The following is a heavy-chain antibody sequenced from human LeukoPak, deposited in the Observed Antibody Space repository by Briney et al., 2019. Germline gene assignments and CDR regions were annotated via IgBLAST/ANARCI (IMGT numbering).Heavy chain of an antibody. D-gene: IGHD3-22*01. CDR2: IYTSGST. Sequence: PSETLSRTCTVSGGSISSYYWSWIRQPAGKGLEWIGRIYTSGSTNYNPSLKSRVTMSVDTSKNQFSLKLSSVTAADTAVYYCARDKYFYDSPYYYYMDVWGKGTTVTVSS. J-gene: IGHJ6*03. V-gene: IGHV4-4*07. CDR1: GGSISSYY. CDR3: ARDKYFYDSPYYYYMDV.